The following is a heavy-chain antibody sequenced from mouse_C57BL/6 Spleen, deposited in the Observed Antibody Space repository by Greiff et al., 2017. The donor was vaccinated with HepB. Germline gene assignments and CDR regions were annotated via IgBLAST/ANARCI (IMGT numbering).Heavy chain of an antibody. Sequence: EVHLVESGGGLVKPGGSLKLSCAASGFTFSDNGMHWVRQAPEKGLEWVAYISSGSSTIYYADTVKGRFTISRDNAKNTLFLQMTSLRSEGTAMYYCARHKYYGSSSYYFDYWGQGTTLTVSS. D-gene: IGHD1-1*01. J-gene: IGHJ2*01. CDR2: ISSGSSTI. CDR3: ARHKYYGSSSYYFDY. CDR1: GFTFSDNG. V-gene: IGHV5-17*01.